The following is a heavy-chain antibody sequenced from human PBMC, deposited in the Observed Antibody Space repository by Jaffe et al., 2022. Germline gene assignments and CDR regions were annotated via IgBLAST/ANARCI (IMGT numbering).Heavy chain of an antibody. CDR3: ARDRRGTGAYNWFDP. CDR1: GYSISSGYY. D-gene: IGHD4-17*01. V-gene: IGHV4-38-2*02. J-gene: IGHJ5*02. CDR2: IYHSGST. Sequence: QVQLQESGPGLVKPSETLSLTCAVSGYSISSGYYWGWIRQPPGKGLEWIGSIYHSGSTYYNPSLKSRVTISVDTSKNQFSLKLSSVTAADTAVYYCARDRRGTGAYNWFDPWGQGTLVTVSS.